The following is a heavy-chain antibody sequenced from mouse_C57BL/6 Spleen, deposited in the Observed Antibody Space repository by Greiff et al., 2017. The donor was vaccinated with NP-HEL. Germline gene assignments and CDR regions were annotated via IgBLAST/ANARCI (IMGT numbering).Heavy chain of an antibody. J-gene: IGHJ2*01. V-gene: IGHV1-82*01. Sequence: QVQLQQSGPELVKPGASVKISCKASGYAFSSSWMNWVKQRPGKGLEWIGRIYPGDGDTNYNGKFKGKATLTADKSSRTAYMQLSSRTSEDSAVYFCARSYGNFDYWGQVTTLTVSS. CDR1: GYAFSSSW. CDR2: IYPGDGDT. D-gene: IGHD2-10*02. CDR3: ARSYGNFDY.